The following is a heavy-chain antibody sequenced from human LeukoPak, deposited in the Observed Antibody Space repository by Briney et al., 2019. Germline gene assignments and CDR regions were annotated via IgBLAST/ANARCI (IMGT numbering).Heavy chain of an antibody. CDR3: AKDSKRYPLDYYMDV. V-gene: IGHV3-23*01. J-gene: IGHJ6*03. D-gene: IGHD1-14*01. Sequence: GGSLRLSCAASGLTLSNYAMIWVRQAPGKGLGWVSSISASGGTTYYADSVKGRFTISRDNPKNTLYLQMSSLSAEDTAIYYCAKDSKRYPLDYYMDVWGKGTTVTVSS. CDR1: GLTLSNYA. CDR2: ISASGGTT.